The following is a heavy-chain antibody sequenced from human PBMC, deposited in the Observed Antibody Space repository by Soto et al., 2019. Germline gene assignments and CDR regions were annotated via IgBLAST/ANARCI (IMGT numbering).Heavy chain of an antibody. CDR1: GHTFSNYG. V-gene: IGHV1-18*01. CDR2: ISLYSDGT. Sequence: ASVKVSCKTSGHTFSNYGITWVRQAPGQPLEWLGWISLYSDGTNYAQKFQGRVSMTTDTSTTTAYMELRSLRSDDTAVYYCARVVPGAEAWFGPWGQGTLVTVSS. CDR3: ARVVPGAEAWFGP. D-gene: IGHD2-2*01. J-gene: IGHJ5*02.